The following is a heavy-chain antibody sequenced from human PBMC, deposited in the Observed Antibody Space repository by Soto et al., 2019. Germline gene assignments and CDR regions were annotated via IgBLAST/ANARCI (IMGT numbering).Heavy chain of an antibody. D-gene: IGHD2-15*01. CDR1: GYTFVSYA. V-gene: IGHV1-3*01. Sequence: ASVKVSCKASGYTFVSYAIHWVRQAPGQRLEWMGWINAGNGNTKYSQKFQGRVTITRDTSASTAYMELTSLRSEDTAVYYCARELQGLYYFDYWGQGTLVTVSS. CDR2: INAGNGNT. CDR3: ARELQGLYYFDY. J-gene: IGHJ4*02.